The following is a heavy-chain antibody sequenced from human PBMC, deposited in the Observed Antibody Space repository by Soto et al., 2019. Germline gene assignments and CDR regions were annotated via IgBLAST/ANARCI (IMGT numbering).Heavy chain of an antibody. CDR1: GFTFSSYS. CDR2: ISSSSSYI. J-gene: IGHJ4*02. D-gene: IGHD2-15*01. V-gene: IGHV3-21*01. CDR3: ARDPGYCSGGSCSVVDY. Sequence: GGSLRLSCAASGFTFSSYSMNWVRQAPGKGLEWVSSISSSSSYIYYADSVKGRFTISRDNAKNSLYLQMNSLRAEDTAVYYCARDPGYCSGGSCSVVDYWGAGTLVTVSS.